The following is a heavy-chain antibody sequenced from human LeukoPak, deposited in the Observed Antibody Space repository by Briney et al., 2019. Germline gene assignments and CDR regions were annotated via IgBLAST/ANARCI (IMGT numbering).Heavy chain of an antibody. Sequence: GGTLRLSCAASGFTFSSYGMSWVRQAPGKGLEWVSAISGSGGSTYYADSVKGRFTISRDNSKNTLYLQMNSLRAEDTAVYYCAKDGSGFGESPSDYWGQGTLVTVSS. CDR3: AKDGSGFGESPSDY. D-gene: IGHD3-10*01. CDR1: GFTFSSYG. V-gene: IGHV3-23*01. CDR2: ISGSGGST. J-gene: IGHJ4*02.